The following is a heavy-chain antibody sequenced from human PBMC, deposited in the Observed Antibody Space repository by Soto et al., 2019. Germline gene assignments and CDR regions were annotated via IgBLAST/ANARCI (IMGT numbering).Heavy chain of an antibody. CDR2: IHYSGST. V-gene: IGHV4-59*12. D-gene: IGHD3-16*01. Sequence: QVQLQESGPGLVKPSETLSLTCTVSGGSISNYYWTWMRQPPGKGLEWTGHIHYSGSTNYYPSVNTRVTISIDPSQNQFSLTLSSVTAAHTAVYYCTKSSTGYGGALWGQGTLVTVSS. CDR1: GGSISNYY. CDR3: TKSSTGYGGAL. J-gene: IGHJ4*02.